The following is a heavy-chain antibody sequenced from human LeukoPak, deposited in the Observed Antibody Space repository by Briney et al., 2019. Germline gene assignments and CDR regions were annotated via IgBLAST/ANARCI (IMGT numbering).Heavy chain of an antibody. J-gene: IGHJ6*02. CDR3: ARYCSSTSCYGYYYYYGMDV. V-gene: IGHV1-18*01. D-gene: IGHD2-2*01. CDR2: ISAYNGNT. Sequence: ASVKVSCKVSGYTLTELSMHWVRQAPGQGLEWMGWISAYNGNTNYAQKLQGRVTMTTDTSTSTAYMELRSLRSDDTAVYYCARYCSSTSCYGYYYYYGMDVWGQGTTVTVSS. CDR1: GYTLTELS.